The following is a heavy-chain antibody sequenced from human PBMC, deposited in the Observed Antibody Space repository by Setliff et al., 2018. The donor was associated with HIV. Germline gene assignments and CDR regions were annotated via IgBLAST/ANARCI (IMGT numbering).Heavy chain of an antibody. V-gene: IGHV4-59*11. CDR3: ARDDYDILTGYSGVDY. Sequence: PSETLSLTCTVSGGSISIHYWSWIRLPPGKGLEWIGTTYYDGSTIYNPSLNSRVTMSVDTSKNQFSLKLSSVTAADTAVYYCARDDYDILTGYSGVDYWGQGTLVTVSS. J-gene: IGHJ4*02. CDR1: GGSISIHY. CDR2: TYYDGST. D-gene: IGHD3-9*01.